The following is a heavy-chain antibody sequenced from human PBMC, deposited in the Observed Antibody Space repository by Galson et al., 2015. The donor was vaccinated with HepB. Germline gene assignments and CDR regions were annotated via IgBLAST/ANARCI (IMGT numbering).Heavy chain of an antibody. Sequence: SVKVSCKVSGYTLTELSMHWVRQAPGKGLEWMGGFDPEDGETIYAQKFQGRVTMTEDTSTDTAYMELSSLRSEDTAVYYCATAPGITMVRGRDWFDPWGQGTLVTVSS. CDR1: GYTLTELS. CDR3: ATAPGITMVRGRDWFDP. V-gene: IGHV1-24*01. CDR2: FDPEDGET. D-gene: IGHD3-10*01. J-gene: IGHJ5*02.